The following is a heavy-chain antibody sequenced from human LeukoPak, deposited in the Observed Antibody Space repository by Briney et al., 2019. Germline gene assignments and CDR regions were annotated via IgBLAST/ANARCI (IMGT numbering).Heavy chain of an antibody. CDR1: GNTFSSYY. D-gene: IGHD5-18*01. J-gene: IGHJ3*02. CDR3: AADRAPRSIYSYDVEYAFDI. CDR2: INPDGGST. Sequence: ASVKVSCKASGNTFSSYYMHWVRQAPGQGLEWMGIINPDGGSTRYAQKFQERVTITRDMSTSTAYMELSSLRSEDTAVYYCAADRAPRSIYSYDVEYAFDIWGQGTMVTVSS. V-gene: IGHV1-46*01.